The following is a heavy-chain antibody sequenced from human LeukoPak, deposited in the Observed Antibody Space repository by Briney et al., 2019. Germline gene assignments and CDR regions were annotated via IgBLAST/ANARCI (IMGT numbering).Heavy chain of an antibody. J-gene: IGHJ4*02. Sequence: ASVKVSCKASGYTFTSYGISWVRQAPGQGLEWMGWISAYNGNTSYAQELQGRVTMTTDTSTSTAYMELRSLRSDDTAVYYCARGYYDFWSGYYTMYYFDYWGQGTLVTVSS. CDR2: ISAYNGNT. CDR3: ARGYYDFWSGYYTMYYFDY. D-gene: IGHD3-3*01. CDR1: GYTFTSYG. V-gene: IGHV1-18*01.